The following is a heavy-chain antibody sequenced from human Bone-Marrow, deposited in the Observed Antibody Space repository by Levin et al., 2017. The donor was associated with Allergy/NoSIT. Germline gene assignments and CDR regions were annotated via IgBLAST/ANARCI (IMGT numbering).Heavy chain of an antibody. CDR2: VSFDTVTK. CDR1: GFSFNAYG. D-gene: IGHD1-26*01. Sequence: PGGSLRLSCAASGFSFNAYGMHWVRQAPGKGLEWVAVVSFDTVTKYYGDSVKGRFSISRDNSDNTLYLQMDSLRPEDTAVYFCSKSWISGREALRGDFDYWGQGTLVTVSS. CDR3: SKSWISGREALRGDFDY. J-gene: IGHJ4*02. V-gene: IGHV3-30*18.